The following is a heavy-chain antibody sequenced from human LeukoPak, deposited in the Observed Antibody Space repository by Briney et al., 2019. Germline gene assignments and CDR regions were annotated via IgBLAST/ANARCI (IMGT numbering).Heavy chain of an antibody. CDR3: AGDYSTGWYQFGY. CDR1: GFTFRNYA. D-gene: IGHD6-19*01. Sequence: PGGSLRLSCAASGFTFRNYAMSWVRQAPGKGLEWVSAISGSGGSTYYADSVKGRLTISRDNSKNTLYLQMSSLRAEDTAIYYCAGDYSTGWYQFGYWGQGTLVTVSS. J-gene: IGHJ4*02. V-gene: IGHV3-23*01. CDR2: ISGSGGST.